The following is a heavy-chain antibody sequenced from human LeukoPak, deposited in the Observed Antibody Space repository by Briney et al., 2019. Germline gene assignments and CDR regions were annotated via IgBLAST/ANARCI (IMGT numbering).Heavy chain of an antibody. CDR3: ARGGYSYGYDDDFDY. CDR2: IYYSGST. D-gene: IGHD5-18*01. V-gene: IGHV4-59*01. J-gene: IGHJ4*02. Sequence: PSETLSLTCTVSGGSISSYYWSWIRQPPGKGLEWIGYIYYSGSTNYNPSLKSRVTISVDTSKNKFSLKLSSVTAAGTAVYYCARGGYSYGYDDDFDYWGQGTLVTVSS. CDR1: GGSISSYY.